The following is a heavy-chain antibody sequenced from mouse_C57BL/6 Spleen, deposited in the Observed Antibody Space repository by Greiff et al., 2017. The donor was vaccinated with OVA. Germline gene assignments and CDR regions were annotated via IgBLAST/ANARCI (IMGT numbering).Heavy chain of an antibody. Sequence: VQLQQSGAELVRPGTSVKMSCKASGYTFTNYWIGWAKQRPGHGLEWIGDIYPGGGYTNYNEKFKGKATLTADKSSSTAYMQFSSLPSEDAAISYCARMGYGSSGYAMDYWGQGTSVTVSS. CDR2: IYPGGGYT. D-gene: IGHD1-1*01. CDR3: ARMGYGSSGYAMDY. CDR1: GYTFTNYW. J-gene: IGHJ4*01. V-gene: IGHV1-63*01.